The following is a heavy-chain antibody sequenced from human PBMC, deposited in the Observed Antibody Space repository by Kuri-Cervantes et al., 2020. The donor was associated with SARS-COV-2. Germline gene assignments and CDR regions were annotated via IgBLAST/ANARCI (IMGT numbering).Heavy chain of an antibody. CDR2: IDNAASNT. CDR1: GLTFSTFA. J-gene: IGHJ6*02. V-gene: IGHV3-23*03. D-gene: IGHD3-10*01. CDR3: AGGFAMVRSMDV. Sequence: GGSLRLSCAASGLTFSTFAMGWVRQAPGKGLEWVSFIDNAASNTYYADFVKGRFTISRDDSKNTLYLQLNSLRAEDSAVYYCAGGFAMVRSMDVWGQGTTVTVSS.